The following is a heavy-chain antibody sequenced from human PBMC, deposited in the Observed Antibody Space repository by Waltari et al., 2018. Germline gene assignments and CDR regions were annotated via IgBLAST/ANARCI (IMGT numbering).Heavy chain of an antibody. D-gene: IGHD2-15*01. J-gene: IGHJ4*02. CDR2: IDQSGGT. CDR1: GGSLSGYY. V-gene: IGHV4-34*01. Sequence: VQLQQWGAGLLTPSETLSLTCAVYGGSLSGYYCSWFRQPPGKGLAWIGEIDQSGGTNHSPSFKSRGTMSVDTSKNQFALNLSSVTAADTAVYYCARDQGGRYCSGSSCYTIKNFDLWGQGALVTVSS. CDR3: ARDQGGRYCSGSSCYTIKNFDL.